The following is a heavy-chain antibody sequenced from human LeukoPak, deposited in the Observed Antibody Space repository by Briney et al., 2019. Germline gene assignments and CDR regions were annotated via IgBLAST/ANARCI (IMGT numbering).Heavy chain of an antibody. J-gene: IGHJ4*02. V-gene: IGHV3-30*14. D-gene: IGHD4/OR15-4a*01. CDR1: GFTFSSYA. CDR3: ARRAGAYSHPYDY. Sequence: TGGSLRLSCAASGFTFSSYAMYWVRQAPGKGLEWVAVISYDGSNKYYADSVKGRFTISRDNSKNTLYLQMNSLRAEDTAVYYCARRAGAYSHPYDYWGQGTLVTVSS. CDR2: ISYDGSNK.